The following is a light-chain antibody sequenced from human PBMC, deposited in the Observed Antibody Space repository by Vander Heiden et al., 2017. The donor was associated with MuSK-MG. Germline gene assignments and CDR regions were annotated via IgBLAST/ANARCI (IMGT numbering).Light chain of an antibody. V-gene: IGKV3-11*01. Sequence: ATLSCRASQSVSSYLAWYQQKPGQAPRLLIYDASNRATGIPARFSGSGSGTDFTLTISSREPEDFAVYYCQQPSNWPPFTFGHGTKVXIK. CDR3: QQPSNWPPFT. CDR1: QSVSSY. CDR2: DAS. J-gene: IGKJ3*01.